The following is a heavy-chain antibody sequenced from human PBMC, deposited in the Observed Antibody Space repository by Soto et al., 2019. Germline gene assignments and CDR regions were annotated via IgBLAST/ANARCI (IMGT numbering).Heavy chain of an antibody. J-gene: IGHJ6*02. CDR3: AREVPVAARPDRYYYYYGMDV. D-gene: IGHD6-6*01. V-gene: IGHV1-69*13. Sequence: SVKVSCKASGGTFSSYAISCVRQAPGQGLEWMGGIIPIFGTANYAQKFQGRVTITADESTSTAYMELSSLRSEDTAVYYCAREVPVAARPDRYYYYYGMDVWGQGTTVTVSS. CDR2: IIPIFGTA. CDR1: GGTFSSYA.